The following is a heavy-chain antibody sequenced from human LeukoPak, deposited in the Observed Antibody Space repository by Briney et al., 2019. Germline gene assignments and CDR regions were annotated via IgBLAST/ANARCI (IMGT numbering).Heavy chain of an antibody. CDR2: ISSGSNYI. V-gene: IGHV3-21*01. Sequence: GGSLRLSCAASGFTFSSYGINWVRQAPGKGLEWVSFISSGSNYIYYADSVKGRFTISRDNAMNSLYLQMNSLRAEDTVVYYCARAGDNTTMVTQWGQGTLVTVSS. CDR1: GFTFSSYG. CDR3: ARAGDNTTMVTQ. D-gene: IGHD5-18*01. J-gene: IGHJ4*02.